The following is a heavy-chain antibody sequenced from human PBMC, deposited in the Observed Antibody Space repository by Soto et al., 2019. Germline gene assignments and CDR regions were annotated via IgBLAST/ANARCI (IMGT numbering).Heavy chain of an antibody. J-gene: IGHJ4*02. CDR1: GFTFSSYG. V-gene: IGHV3-33*01. D-gene: IGHD3-22*01. Sequence: QAQLVESGGGVVQPGRSLRLSCAASGFTFSSYGMHWVRQAPGKGLEWVAVIWYDGSNKYYADSVKGRFTISRDKSKNTLYLQMNSLRAEDTAVYYCARDMYYYDSSGPVDYWGQGTLVTVSS. CDR3: ARDMYYYDSSGPVDY. CDR2: IWYDGSNK.